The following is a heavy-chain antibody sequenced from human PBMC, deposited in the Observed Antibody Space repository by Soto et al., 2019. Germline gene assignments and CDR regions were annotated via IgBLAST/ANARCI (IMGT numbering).Heavy chain of an antibody. CDR3: TTDLGGGYDSSGYPRDQDAFDI. CDR2: IKSKTDGGTT. CDR1: GFTFSNAW. V-gene: IGHV3-15*07. J-gene: IGHJ3*02. D-gene: IGHD3-22*01. Sequence: GESLKISCAASGFTFSNAWMNWVRQAPGKGLEWVGRIKSKTDGGTTDYAAPVKGRFTISRDDSKNTLYLQMNNLKTEDTAVYYCTTDLGGGYDSSGYPRDQDAFDIWGQGTMVTVSS.